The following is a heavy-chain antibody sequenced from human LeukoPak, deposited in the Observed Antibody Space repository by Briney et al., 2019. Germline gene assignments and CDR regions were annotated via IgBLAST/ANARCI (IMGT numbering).Heavy chain of an antibody. J-gene: IGHJ4*02. CDR1: GGSISSSSYY. Sequence: PSETLSLTCTVSGGSISSSSYYWGWIPQPPGKGLEWIGSIYYSGSTYYNPSLKSRVTISVDTSKNQFSLKLSSVTAADTAVYYCAAERGVRFLECHYWGQGTLVTVSS. V-gene: IGHV4-39*01. D-gene: IGHD3-3*01. CDR3: AAERGVRFLECHY. CDR2: IYYSGST.